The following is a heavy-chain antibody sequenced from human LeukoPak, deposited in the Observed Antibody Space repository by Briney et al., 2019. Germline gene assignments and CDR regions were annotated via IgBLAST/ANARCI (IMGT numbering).Heavy chain of an antibody. CDR1: GFTFSSYA. J-gene: IGHJ6*02. Sequence: GGSLRLSCAASGFTFSSYAMHWVRQAPGKGLEYVSAISSNGGSTYYANSVKGRFTISRDNSKNTLYLQMGSLRAEDMAVYYCARKTGGMDVWGQGTTVTLSS. CDR3: ARKTGGMDV. CDR2: ISSNGGST. V-gene: IGHV3-64*01.